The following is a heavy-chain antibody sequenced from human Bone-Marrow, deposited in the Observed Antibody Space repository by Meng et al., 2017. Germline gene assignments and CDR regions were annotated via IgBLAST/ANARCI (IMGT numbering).Heavy chain of an antibody. CDR1: GGSISSIDW. Sequence: QGHVQVSGPGWVKPSGTLSLTFVVSGGSISSIDWWSWVRQPPGKGLEWIGEIYHGGETNYNPSLKSRVTIAIDKSKNQFSLKLSSVTAADTAVYYCASWIYSCGWQWGQGALVTVSS. CDR2: IYHGGET. J-gene: IGHJ4*02. V-gene: IGHV4/OR15-8*02. CDR3: ASWIYSCGWQ. D-gene: IGHD6-19*01.